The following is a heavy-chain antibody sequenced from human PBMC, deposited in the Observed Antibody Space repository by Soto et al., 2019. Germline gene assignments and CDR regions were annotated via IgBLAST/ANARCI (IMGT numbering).Heavy chain of an antibody. Sequence: GGSLRLSCAAAGFSFSSLAMSWVRQAPGKGLEWVSSISGRGVDTLYADSVKGRSTISRDNSRNTLYLQVNSLRAEDTAVYYCAKDQTDVTLFDYWGQGTLVTVSS. J-gene: IGHJ4*02. D-gene: IGHD2-21*02. CDR2: ISGRGVDT. V-gene: IGHV3-23*01. CDR1: GFSFSSLA. CDR3: AKDQTDVTLFDY.